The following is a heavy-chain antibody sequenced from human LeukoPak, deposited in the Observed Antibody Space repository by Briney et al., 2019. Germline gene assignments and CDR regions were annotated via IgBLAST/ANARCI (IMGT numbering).Heavy chain of an antibody. Sequence: ETLSLTCTVSGGSISGHYWSWIRQPPGKGLEWVSAISGSGSSTFYADSVKGRFTISRDNSKNTLYLQMNSLRAEDTAVYYCARVSPSGSYYFDYWGQGTLVTVSS. CDR3: ARVSPSGSYYFDY. J-gene: IGHJ4*02. D-gene: IGHD1-26*01. CDR1: GGSISGHY. CDR2: ISGSGSST. V-gene: IGHV3-23*01.